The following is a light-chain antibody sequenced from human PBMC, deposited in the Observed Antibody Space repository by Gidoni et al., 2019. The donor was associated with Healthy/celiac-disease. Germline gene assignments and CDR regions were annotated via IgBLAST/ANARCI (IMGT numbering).Light chain of an antibody. CDR3: QQYYSTPFT. Sequence: DIVMTQSPDSLAVSLGERATINYKSSQSVLYSSNNKNYLAWYQQKPGQPPKLLIYWASTRESGVPDRFSGSGSGTDFTLTISSLQAEDVAVYYCQQYYSTPFTFXPXTKVXIK. CDR2: WAS. J-gene: IGKJ3*01. CDR1: QSVLYSSNNKNY. V-gene: IGKV4-1*01.